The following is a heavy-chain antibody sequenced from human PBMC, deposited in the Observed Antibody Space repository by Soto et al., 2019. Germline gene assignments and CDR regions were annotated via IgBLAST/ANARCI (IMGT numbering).Heavy chain of an antibody. D-gene: IGHD6-13*01. CDR1: DLAFSNTW. CDR2: IKSKIDGWAI. Sequence: EVQLVESGGGLVKPGGSLRLSCAASDLAFSNTWMNWVRQAPGKGLEWVGRIKSKIDGWAIDYAAPVKGRFTISRDDSESTLFLQMNSLQTEDTALYYCATVGSITTAGTPFDYWGQGTLVTVSS. J-gene: IGHJ4*02. CDR3: ATVGSITTAGTPFDY. V-gene: IGHV3-15*07.